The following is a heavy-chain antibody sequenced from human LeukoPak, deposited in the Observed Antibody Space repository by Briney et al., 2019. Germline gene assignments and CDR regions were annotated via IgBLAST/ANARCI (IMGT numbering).Heavy chain of an antibody. CDR2: ISSSSSTI. CDR1: GFTFSSYS. J-gene: IGHJ4*02. Sequence: GGSLRLSCAASGFTFSSYSMNWVRQAPGKGLEWVSYISSSSSTIYYADSVKGRFTISRDNSKNTLYLQMNSLRAEDTAVYYCAKARDYGDYVDYWGQGTLVTVSS. V-gene: IGHV3-48*01. D-gene: IGHD4-17*01. CDR3: AKARDYGDYVDY.